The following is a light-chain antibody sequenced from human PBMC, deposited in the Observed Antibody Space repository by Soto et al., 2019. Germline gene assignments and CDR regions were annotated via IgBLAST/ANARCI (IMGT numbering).Light chain of an antibody. J-gene: IGKJ1*01. CDR3: QQRTNRPPWT. CDR2: DAS. CDR1: LTVSKY. V-gene: IGKV3-11*01. Sequence: EIVSTQSPATLSLSPGDRATLSCRASLTVSKYLAWFQKKPGRPPRLLIYDASNRATGIPARFSGSGSGTDFTLTISSIEPEDFAVYYCQQRTNRPPWTFGQGTKVQI.